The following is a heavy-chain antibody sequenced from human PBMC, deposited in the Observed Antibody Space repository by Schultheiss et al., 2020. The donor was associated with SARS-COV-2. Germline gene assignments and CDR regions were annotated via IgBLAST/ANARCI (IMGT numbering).Heavy chain of an antibody. Sequence: GGSLRLSCAASGFTFNSYGMHWVRQAPGKGLEWVAVIWYDGSNKYYADSVKGRFTISRDNSKNTLYLQMNSLKTEDTAVYYCTTTDSSSLTKPDAFDIWGRGTMVTVS. D-gene: IGHD6-13*01. CDR3: TTTDSSSLTKPDAFDI. V-gene: IGHV3-33*08. J-gene: IGHJ3*02. CDR2: IWYDGSNK. CDR1: GFTFNSYG.